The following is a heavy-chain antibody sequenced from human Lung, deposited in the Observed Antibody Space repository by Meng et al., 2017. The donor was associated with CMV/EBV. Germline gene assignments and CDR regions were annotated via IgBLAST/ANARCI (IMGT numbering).Heavy chain of an antibody. J-gene: IGHJ4*02. D-gene: IGHD6-13*01. Sequence: GESLKISCAASGFTFSSYAMSWVRQAPGKGLEWVSAISGSGGSTYYADSVKGRFTISRDNSKNTLYLQMNSLRAEDTAVYYCAKHIAAAGILSVYFDYWGQGTXVTVAS. CDR1: GFTFSSYA. V-gene: IGHV3-23*01. CDR2: ISGSGGST. CDR3: AKHIAAAGILSVYFDY.